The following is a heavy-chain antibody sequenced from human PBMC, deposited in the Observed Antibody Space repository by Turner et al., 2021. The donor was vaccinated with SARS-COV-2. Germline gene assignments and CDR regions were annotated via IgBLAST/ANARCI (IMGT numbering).Heavy chain of an antibody. D-gene: IGHD6-19*01. CDR3: ARGWNQGNYDK. CDR2: ISSDGSST. Sequence: EVQLVESGGGLGQPGGSLRLPCAVPGLTFSSHYFHWVRQAPGKGLVWVSRISSDGSSTTYADFVGGRFTISRDNAKNTLYLQMDSLRVEDTAVYYCARGWNQGNYDKWGQGTLVTVSS. J-gene: IGHJ4*02. V-gene: IGHV3-74*01. CDR1: GLTFSSHY.